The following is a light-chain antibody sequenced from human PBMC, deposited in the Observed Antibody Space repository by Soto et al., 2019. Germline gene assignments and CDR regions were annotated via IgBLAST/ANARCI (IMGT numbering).Light chain of an antibody. V-gene: IGLV2-8*01. CDR1: SGDVGGYNY. CDR3: SSYAGSNILV. CDR2: EVT. Sequence: QSALTQPPSASGSPGQSVTISCTGTSGDVGGYNYVSWYQQHPGKVPKLMIYEVTKRPSGVPDRFSGSKSGNTASLTVSGLQAEDEADYYCSSYAGSNILVFGGGTKVTVL. J-gene: IGLJ3*02.